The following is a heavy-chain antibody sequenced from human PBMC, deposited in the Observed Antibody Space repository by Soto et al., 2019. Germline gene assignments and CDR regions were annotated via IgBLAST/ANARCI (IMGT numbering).Heavy chain of an antibody. CDR3: ARLSTRGSGP. Sequence: QVQLQESGPGLVKPSETLSLTCTVSGGSIRTSNYYWGWIRQPPGKGLEWIGSIYYSGSTYYNPSLESRVTLSIDTSMNQFSLRLSSVTAPDTAVYYCARLSTRGSGPWGQGTRVTVSS. CDR1: GGSIRTSNYY. D-gene: IGHD3-10*01. J-gene: IGHJ5*02. CDR2: IYYSGST. V-gene: IGHV4-39*01.